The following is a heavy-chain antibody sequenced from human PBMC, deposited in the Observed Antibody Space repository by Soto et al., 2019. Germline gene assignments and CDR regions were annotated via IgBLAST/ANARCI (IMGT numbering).Heavy chain of an antibody. CDR1: GFTFSNAW. V-gene: IGHV3-15*01. J-gene: IGHJ4*02. D-gene: IGHD2-2*01. CDR3: TTDRGYCSSTSCYLAIGY. CDR2: IKSKTDGGTT. Sequence: GGSLRLSCAASGFTFSNAWMSWVRQAPGKGLEWVGRIKSKTDGGTTDYAAPVKGRFTISRDDSKNTLYLQMNSLKTEDTAVYYCTTDRGYCSSTSCYLAIGYWGQGTLVTVSS.